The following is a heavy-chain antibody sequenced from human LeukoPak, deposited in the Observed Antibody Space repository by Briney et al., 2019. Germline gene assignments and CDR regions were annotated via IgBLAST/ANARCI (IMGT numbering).Heavy chain of an antibody. CDR2: INHSGST. D-gene: IGHD2-2*01. J-gene: IGHJ5*02. CDR3: ASGPRDIVVVPAAPYWFDR. V-gene: IGHV4-34*01. CDR1: GGSFIGYY. Sequence: SEPLSLTCAVSGGSFIGYYWSWIRQPPGKGLEGIGEINHSGSTNYNPSLKSRVTISVDTSKNQFSLKLSSVTAADTAVYYCASGPRDIVVVPAAPYWFDRWGQGTLVTVSS.